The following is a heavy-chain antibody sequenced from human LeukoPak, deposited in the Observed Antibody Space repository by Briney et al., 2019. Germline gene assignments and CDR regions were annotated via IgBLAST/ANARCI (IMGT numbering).Heavy chain of an antibody. Sequence: GGSLRLSCAASGFTFSSYAMSWVRQAPGKGLEWVSAISGSGGSTYYADSVKGRFTISRDNSKNTLYLQMNSLRAEDTAVYYCARLRRGYYGSGSYYTYWGQGTLVTVSS. V-gene: IGHV3-23*01. CDR2: ISGSGGST. D-gene: IGHD3-10*01. J-gene: IGHJ4*02. CDR3: ARLRRGYYGSGSYYTY. CDR1: GFTFSSYA.